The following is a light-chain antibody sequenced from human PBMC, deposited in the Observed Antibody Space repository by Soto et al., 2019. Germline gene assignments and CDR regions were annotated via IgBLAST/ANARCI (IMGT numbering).Light chain of an antibody. CDR2: GTS. Sequence: IVLTETASTLSLSPGETATLSCRASQSVPRSYLAWYQQKPGQAPRLLIYGTSSRATGIPDRFSGSGSGTEFTLTISRLEPEDFAVFYCKQYGSSITCGQGTRLEIK. V-gene: IGKV3-20*01. J-gene: IGKJ5*01. CDR3: KQYGSSIT. CDR1: QSVPRSY.